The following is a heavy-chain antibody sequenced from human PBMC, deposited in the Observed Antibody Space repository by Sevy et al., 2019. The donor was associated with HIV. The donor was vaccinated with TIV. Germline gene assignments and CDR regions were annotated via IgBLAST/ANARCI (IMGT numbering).Heavy chain of an antibody. V-gene: IGHV1-18*01. CDR2: ISAYNGNT. D-gene: IGHD3-3*01. J-gene: IGHJ6*02. CDR3: ARDLITVGVVIFYGMDV. CDR1: GYTFTSYG. Sequence: ASVKVSCKASGYTFTSYGISWVRQAPGQGLEWMGWISAYNGNTNYAQKLQGRVTMTTDTSTSTAYMGLRSLRSDDTAVYYCARDLITVGVVIFYGMDVWGQGTTVTVSS.